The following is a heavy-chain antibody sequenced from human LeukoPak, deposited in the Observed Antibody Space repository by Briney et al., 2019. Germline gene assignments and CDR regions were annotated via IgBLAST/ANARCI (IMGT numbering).Heavy chain of an antibody. CDR1: GYTFTSYG. CDR3: ARDWEDIVVVPAASTEIPYFDY. CDR2: ISAYNGNT. Sequence: ASVKVSCKASGYTFTSYGISWVRQAPGQGLEWMGWISAYNGNTNYAQKLQGRVTMTTDTSTSTAYMELRSLRSDDTAVYYCARDWEDIVVVPAASTEIPYFDYWGQGTLVTVSS. D-gene: IGHD2-2*01. V-gene: IGHV1-18*01. J-gene: IGHJ4*02.